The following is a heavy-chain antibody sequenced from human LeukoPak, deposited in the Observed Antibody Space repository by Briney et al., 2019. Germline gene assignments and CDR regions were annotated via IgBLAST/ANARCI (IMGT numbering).Heavy chain of an antibody. V-gene: IGHV3-30*18. CDR2: ISYDGSNK. CDR3: AKDLSGWYFDY. D-gene: IGHD6-19*01. Sequence: GGSLRLSCAASGFTFSSYGMHWVRQAPGKGLEWVAVISYDGSNKYYADSVKGRFTISRDNSKNTLYLQMNSLRAEDTAVYYCAKDLSGWYFDYWGQGTLVTVSS. J-gene: IGHJ4*02. CDR1: GFTFSSYG.